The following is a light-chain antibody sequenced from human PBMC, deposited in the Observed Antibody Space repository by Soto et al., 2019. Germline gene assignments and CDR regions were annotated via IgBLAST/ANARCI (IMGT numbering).Light chain of an antibody. CDR1: SSDVSGYNY. V-gene: IGLV2-14*01. J-gene: IGLJ1*01. CDR2: DVS. Sequence: QSALTQPASVSGSPGQSITISCTGTSSDVSGYNYVSWYQQHPGKAPKLMIYDVSNRPSGVSNRFSGSKSGNTASLTISGLQAEDEADYYCRSYTSSSTLYIFGTGTRLTVL. CDR3: RSYTSSSTLYI.